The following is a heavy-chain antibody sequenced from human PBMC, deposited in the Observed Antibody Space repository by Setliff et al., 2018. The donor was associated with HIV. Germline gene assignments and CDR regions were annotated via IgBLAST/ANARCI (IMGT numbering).Heavy chain of an antibody. D-gene: IGHD2-15*01. J-gene: IGHJ4*02. CDR3: AGGDGLAFDY. V-gene: IGHV4-61*02. CDR2: IWTSGST. Sequence: PSETLSLTCTVSGGSISSGSYYWSWIRQPAGKGLEWIGRIWTSGSTNYNPSLKSRVTISIDMSKNQFSLNLKSVTAADTAVYYCAGGDGLAFDYWGQGILVTVSS. CDR1: GGSISSGSYY.